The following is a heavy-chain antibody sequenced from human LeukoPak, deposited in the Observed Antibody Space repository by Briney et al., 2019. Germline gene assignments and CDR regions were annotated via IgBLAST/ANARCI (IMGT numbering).Heavy chain of an antibody. D-gene: IGHD5/OR15-5a*01. J-gene: IGHJ4*02. Sequence: ASVKVSCKASGYTFTSYGISWVRQAPGQGLEWMGWISAYNGNTNYAQKLQGRVTMTTDTSTSTAHMELRSLRSDDTAVYYCARVLQIYASGDYWGQGTLVTVSS. CDR3: ARVLQIYASGDY. V-gene: IGHV1-18*01. CDR2: ISAYNGNT. CDR1: GYTFTSYG.